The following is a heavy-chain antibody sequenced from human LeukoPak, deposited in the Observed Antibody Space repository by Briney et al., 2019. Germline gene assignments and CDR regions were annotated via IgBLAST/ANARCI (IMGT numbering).Heavy chain of an antibody. CDR1: GYTLTSYG. Sequence: ASVKVSCKASGYTLTSYGISWVRQAPGQGLEWMGWISAYNGNTNYAQKLQGRVTMTTDTSTSTAYMELRSLRSDDTAVYYCARDGEGGVRGVTPYYYYGMDVWGQGTTVTVSS. V-gene: IGHV1-18*01. D-gene: IGHD3-10*01. CDR3: ARDGEGGVRGVTPYYYYGMDV. J-gene: IGHJ6*02. CDR2: ISAYNGNT.